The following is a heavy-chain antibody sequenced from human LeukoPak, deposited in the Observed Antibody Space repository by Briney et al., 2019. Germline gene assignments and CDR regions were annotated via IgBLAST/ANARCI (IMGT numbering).Heavy chain of an antibody. Sequence: SVKVSCKASGGTFSSYAISWVRQAPGQGLEWMGGIIPIFGTANYAQKFQGRVTITRNTSISTAYMELSSLRSEDTAVYYCARGRGGYSYGDFDYWGQGTLVTVSS. V-gene: IGHV1-69*05. CDR2: IIPIFGTA. CDR3: ARGRGGYSYGDFDY. CDR1: GGTFSSYA. D-gene: IGHD5-18*01. J-gene: IGHJ4*02.